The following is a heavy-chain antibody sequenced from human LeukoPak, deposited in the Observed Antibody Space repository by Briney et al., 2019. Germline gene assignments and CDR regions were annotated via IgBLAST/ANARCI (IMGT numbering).Heavy chain of an antibody. Sequence: ASVNVSCKASGYTFTGYYMHWVRQAPGQGLEWMGWINPNSGGTNYAQKFQGRVTMTRDTSISTAYMELSRLRSDDTAVYYCARENYDSSGYPLDYWGQGTLVTVSS. J-gene: IGHJ4*02. CDR1: GYTFTGYY. CDR2: INPNSGGT. V-gene: IGHV1-2*02. D-gene: IGHD3-22*01. CDR3: ARENYDSSGYPLDY.